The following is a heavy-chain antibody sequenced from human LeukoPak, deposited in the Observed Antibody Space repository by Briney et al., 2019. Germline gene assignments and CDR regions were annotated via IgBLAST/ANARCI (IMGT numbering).Heavy chain of an antibody. CDR1: GDSISSYF. V-gene: IGHV4-59*08. J-gene: IGHJ4*02. D-gene: IGHD6-19*01. Sequence: SETLSLTCTVSGDSISSYFWSWIRQPPGKGLEWIGYIYYSGSTNYNPSLKSRVTISVDTSKSQFSLKLSSVTAADTAVYYCARHAHSSGWYYFDYWGQGTLVTVSS. CDR2: IYYSGST. CDR3: ARHAHSSGWYYFDY.